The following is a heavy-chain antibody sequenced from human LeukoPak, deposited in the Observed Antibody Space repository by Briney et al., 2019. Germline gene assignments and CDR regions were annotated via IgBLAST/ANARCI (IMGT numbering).Heavy chain of an antibody. CDR1: GYTFINNW. V-gene: IGHV1-46*01. D-gene: IGHD3-10*01. CDR2: INPTGTGT. CDR3: ARDNSVGDIAWWFDP. Sequence: ASVKVSCKASGYTFINNWMHWVRQAPGQGLEWIGLINPTGTGTLYAQKFQGRVTMTRDMSTSTDYMELSSLISEDTAVYYCARDNSVGDIAWWFDPWGQGTLVTVSS. J-gene: IGHJ5*02.